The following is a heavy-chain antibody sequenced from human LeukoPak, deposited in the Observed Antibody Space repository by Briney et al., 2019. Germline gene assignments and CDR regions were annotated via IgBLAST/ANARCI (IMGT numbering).Heavy chain of an antibody. Sequence: GASVKVSCKASGYTFTSYGISWVRQAPGQGLEWMGWISAYNGNTNYAQKFQGRVTMTRNTSISTAYMKLSSLRSEDTAVYYCARGALDFWSGYPLAYYYYYGMDVWGQGTTVTVSS. CDR3: ARGALDFWSGYPLAYYYYYGMDV. CDR2: ISAYNGNT. D-gene: IGHD3-3*01. V-gene: IGHV1-18*01. CDR1: GYTFTSYG. J-gene: IGHJ6*02.